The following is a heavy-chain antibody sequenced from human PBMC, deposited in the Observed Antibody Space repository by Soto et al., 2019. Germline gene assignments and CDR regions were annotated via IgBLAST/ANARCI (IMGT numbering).Heavy chain of an antibody. Sequence: QVQLVESGGGVVQPGRSLRLSCAASGFTFSSYGMHWVRQAPGKGLEWVAVISYDGSNKYYADSVKGRFTISRDNSKNTLYLQMNSLRAEDKAVYYCAKDTNIGATIIDYWGQGTLVTVSS. V-gene: IGHV3-30*18. CDR1: GFTFSSYG. CDR2: ISYDGSNK. CDR3: AKDTNIGATIIDY. D-gene: IGHD5-12*01. J-gene: IGHJ4*02.